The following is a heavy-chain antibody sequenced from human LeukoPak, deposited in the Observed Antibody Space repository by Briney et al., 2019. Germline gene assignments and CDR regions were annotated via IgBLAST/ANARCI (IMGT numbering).Heavy chain of an antibody. Sequence: GGSLRLSCAASGFTFSSYGMHWVRQAPGKGLEWVAVILYDGSNKYYADSVKGRFTISRDNSKNTLYLQMNSLRAEDTAVYYCAKVGGGYEDRSYYFDYWGQGTLVTVSS. V-gene: IGHV3-30*18. CDR2: ILYDGSNK. J-gene: IGHJ4*02. CDR1: GFTFSSYG. D-gene: IGHD5-12*01. CDR3: AKVGGGYEDRSYYFDY.